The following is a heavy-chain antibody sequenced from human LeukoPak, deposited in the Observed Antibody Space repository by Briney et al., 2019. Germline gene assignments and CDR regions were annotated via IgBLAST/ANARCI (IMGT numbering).Heavy chain of an antibody. CDR2: LSDSGGST. V-gene: IGHV3-23*01. CDR1: AFTFSSYA. Sequence: GGSLRLSCAASAFTFSSYAMSWVRQAPGKGLEWGSGLSDSGGSTYYADSVKGRFTISRDNSKNTLYLQMNSLRAEDTAVYYCAKGNYYDTSGYRDYFDYWGQGTLVTVSS. D-gene: IGHD3-22*01. J-gene: IGHJ4*02. CDR3: AKGNYYDTSGYRDYFDY.